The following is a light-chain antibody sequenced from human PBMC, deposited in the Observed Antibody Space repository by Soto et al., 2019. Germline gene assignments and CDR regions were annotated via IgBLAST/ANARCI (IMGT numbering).Light chain of an antibody. CDR2: TAS. J-gene: IGKJ4*01. V-gene: IGKV3-11*01. CDR3: QERGSWPRAT. Sequence: EMVLTQSPATLSLSPGESATLSCRASQNVGLNFAWYQQKSGQPPRLLIHTASSRATGIPARFSGSGSRTEFTRTISRLEPEDIAVYYCQERGSWPRATFGGGNKLEMK. CDR1: QNVGLN.